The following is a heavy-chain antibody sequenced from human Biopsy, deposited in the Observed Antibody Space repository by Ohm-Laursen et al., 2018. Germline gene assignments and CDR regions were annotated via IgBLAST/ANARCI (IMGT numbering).Heavy chain of an antibody. Sequence: ASVKVSCKASGYSFTKYYINWVRQAPGQGLEWMGIINPTGGTTSYAEKFQGRVTLTRDTSTGTVYLELRSLRSDDTAVYFCARDYEVYAKTDCFDPWGQGTLVTVSS. CDR2: INPTGGTT. CDR3: ARDYEVYAKTDCFDP. CDR1: GYSFTKYY. J-gene: IGHJ5*02. D-gene: IGHD2-8*01. V-gene: IGHV1-46*01.